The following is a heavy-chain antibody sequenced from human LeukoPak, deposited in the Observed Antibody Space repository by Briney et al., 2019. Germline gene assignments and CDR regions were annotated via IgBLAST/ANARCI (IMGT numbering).Heavy chain of an antibody. V-gene: IGHV4-4*02. CDR2: IYHSGST. Sequence: SGTLSLTCAVSGGSISGSNWWSWVRQSPGKGLEWIGEIYHSGSTNYNPSLKSRVTISVDTSKNQFSLKLSSVTAADTAVYYCARFGEYYDSSGYYSPSGAFDIWGQGTMVTVSS. CDR1: GGSISGSNW. J-gene: IGHJ3*02. D-gene: IGHD3-22*01. CDR3: ARFGEYYDSSGYYSPSGAFDI.